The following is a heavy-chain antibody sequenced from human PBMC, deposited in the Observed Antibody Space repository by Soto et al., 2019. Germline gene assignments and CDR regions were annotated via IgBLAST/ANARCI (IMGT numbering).Heavy chain of an antibody. D-gene: IGHD2-15*01. CDR1: GGTFSGYD. Sequence: SVTLSVTCAVDGGTFSGYDLSWIRQPPGKGLEWIGEINHSGSTNYNPSLKSRVTISVDTSKNQFSLKLSSVTAADTAVYYCARGWSRRVRDFDYWGQGTLVTVSS. CDR3: ARGWSRRVRDFDY. J-gene: IGHJ4*02. V-gene: IGHV4-34*01. CDR2: INHSGST.